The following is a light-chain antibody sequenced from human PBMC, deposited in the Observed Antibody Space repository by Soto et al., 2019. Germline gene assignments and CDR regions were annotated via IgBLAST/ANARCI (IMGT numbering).Light chain of an antibody. CDR1: SSDVGSYNL. CDR3: CSYAGNSSFYV. Sequence: QSALTQPASVSGSPGQSITISCTGTSSDVGSYNLVSWYQHHPDEAPKLIIYEVNKRPSGVSNRFSGSKSGNTASLTISGLQAEDEADYYCCSYAGNSSFYVYGSGTKLTVL. CDR2: EVN. J-gene: IGLJ1*01. V-gene: IGLV2-23*02.